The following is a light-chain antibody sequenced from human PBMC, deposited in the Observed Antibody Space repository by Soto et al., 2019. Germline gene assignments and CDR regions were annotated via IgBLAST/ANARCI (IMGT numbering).Light chain of an antibody. J-gene: IGKJ1*01. CDR1: QSISSW. CDR2: DAS. CDR3: QQFSSYWS. V-gene: IGKV1-5*01. Sequence: GDGVTIPCRASQSISSWLAWYQQKPGKAPKLLISDASSLESGVPSRFSGDRSGTEFTLTINSLHPEDVATYFCQQFSSYWSFGQGAEVAI.